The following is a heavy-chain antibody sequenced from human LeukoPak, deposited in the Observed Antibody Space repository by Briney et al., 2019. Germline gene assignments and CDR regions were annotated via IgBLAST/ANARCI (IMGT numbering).Heavy chain of an antibody. CDR2: MNPNSGNT. Sequence: ASVKVSCKASGYTFTSYDINWVRQATGQGLEWMGWMNPNSGNTGYAQKFQGRVTMTRNTSISTAYMELSSLRSEDTAVYYCARGPYSSSWYSYYYGMDVWGQGTTVTVSS. J-gene: IGHJ6*02. V-gene: IGHV1-8*01. CDR3: ARGPYSSSWYSYYYGMDV. CDR1: GYTFTSYD. D-gene: IGHD6-13*01.